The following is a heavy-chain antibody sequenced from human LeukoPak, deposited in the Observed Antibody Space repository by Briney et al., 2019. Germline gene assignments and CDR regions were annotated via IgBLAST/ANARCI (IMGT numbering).Heavy chain of an antibody. CDR3: ARDLRGGYFDY. D-gene: IGHD3-16*01. J-gene: IGHJ4*02. CDR1: GGTFSSYA. CDR2: IIPIFGTA. Sequence: SVKVSCKASGGTFSSYAISWVRQAPGRGLEWMGGIIPIFGTANYAQKFQGRVTITTDESTSTAYMELSSLRSEDAAVYYCARDLRGGYFDYWGQGTLVTVSS. V-gene: IGHV1-69*05.